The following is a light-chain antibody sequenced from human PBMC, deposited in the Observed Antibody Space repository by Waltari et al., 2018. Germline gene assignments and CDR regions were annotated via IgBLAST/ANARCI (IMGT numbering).Light chain of an antibody. CDR3: SSYTSSSTLE. Sequence: QSALTQPASVSGSPGQSITISCTGTSSDVGGYNYVSWYQQHPGKAPKLMIYEVSKRPSGVSNRFSGCKSANTASLTISGLQAEDDADYYCSSYTSSSTLEIGGGTKLTVL. CDR2: EVS. J-gene: IGLJ2*01. CDR1: SSDVGGYNY. V-gene: IGLV2-14*01.